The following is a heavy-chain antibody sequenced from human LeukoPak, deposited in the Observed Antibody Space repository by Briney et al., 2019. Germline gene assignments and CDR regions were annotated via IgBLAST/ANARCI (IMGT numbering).Heavy chain of an antibody. D-gene: IGHD4-23*01. CDR1: GFTFSSYT. CDR3: ARGSLSTVVTSGFDY. V-gene: IGHV3-21*01. J-gene: IGHJ4*02. Sequence: GGSLRLSCAASGFTFSSYTVNWIRQAPGKGLEWVSSISSSSSYIYYADSLKGRFTISRDNAKNSLYLQMNSLRAEDTAVYYCARGSLSTVVTSGFDYWGQGTLVTVSS. CDR2: ISSSSSYI.